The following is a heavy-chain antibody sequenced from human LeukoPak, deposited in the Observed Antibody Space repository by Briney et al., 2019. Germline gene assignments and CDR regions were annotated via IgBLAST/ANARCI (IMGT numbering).Heavy chain of an antibody. CDR3: ARVHYYGSGSYQPPHFDY. Sequence: GGSLRLSCAASGFTFSSYGMHWVRQAPGKGLEWVAVIWYDGSNKYYADSVKGRFTISRDNSKNTLYLQMNSLRAEDTAVYHCARVHYYGSGSYQPPHFDYWGQGTLVTVSS. V-gene: IGHV3-33*01. CDR2: IWYDGSNK. D-gene: IGHD3-10*01. J-gene: IGHJ4*02. CDR1: GFTFSSYG.